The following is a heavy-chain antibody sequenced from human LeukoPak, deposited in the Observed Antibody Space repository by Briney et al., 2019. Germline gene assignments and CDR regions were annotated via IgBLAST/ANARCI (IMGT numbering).Heavy chain of an antibody. CDR3: ARGLVPSDAFDI. CDR2: ISSSSSYI. V-gene: IGHV3-21*01. D-gene: IGHD6-6*01. J-gene: IGHJ3*02. Sequence: GGSLRLSRAASGFTFSSYSMNWVRQAPGKGLEWASSISSSSSYIYYADSVKGRFTISRDNAKNSLYLQMNSLRAEETAVYYCARGLVPSDAFDIWGQGTMVTVSS. CDR1: GFTFSSYS.